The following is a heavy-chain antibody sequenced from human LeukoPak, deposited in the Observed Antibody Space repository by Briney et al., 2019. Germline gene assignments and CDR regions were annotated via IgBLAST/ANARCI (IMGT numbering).Heavy chain of an antibody. CDR2: INPTSGGA. CDR1: GYTFTGYY. Sequence: ASVKVSCKASGYTFTGYYIHWVRQAPGQGLEWMGWINPTSGGANYAQKFQGRVTMTRDTSISTAYMELSRLRSDDTAVYYCARGPLNTFGVDAWGHGTTVTVSS. D-gene: IGHD1/OR15-1a*01. CDR3: ARGPLNTFGVDA. V-gene: IGHV1-2*02. J-gene: IGHJ6*02.